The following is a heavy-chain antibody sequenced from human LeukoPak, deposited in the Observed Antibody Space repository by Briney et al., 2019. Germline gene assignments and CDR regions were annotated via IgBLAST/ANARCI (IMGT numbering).Heavy chain of an antibody. Sequence: GGSLRLSCAASVFSGYAMSWVRQAPGRGLEWVSVISGSGGTTHYSDSERGRFIVSRDKSKNTVYLQMKSLSAADAALYFCVKEPSTSPYCGGGSCYFEYWGRGTLVTVSS. CDR1: VFSGYA. J-gene: IGHJ4*02. CDR3: VKEPSTSPYCGGGSCYFEY. V-gene: IGHV3-23*01. CDR2: ISGSGGTT. D-gene: IGHD2-15*01.